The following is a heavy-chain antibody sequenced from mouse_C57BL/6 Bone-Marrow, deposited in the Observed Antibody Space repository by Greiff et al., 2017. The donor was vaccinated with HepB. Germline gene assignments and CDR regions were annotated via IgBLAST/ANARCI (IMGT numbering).Heavy chain of an antibody. CDR3: ARRYDYAWFAY. CDR1: GYTFTDYY. Sequence: EVQLQQSGPELVKPGASVKISCKASGYTFTDYYMNWVKQSHGKSLEWIGDSNPNNGGTSYKQKFKGKATLNVDTSSSTAYMELRSLTSDDSAVYYCARRYDYAWFAYWGQGTLVTVSA. CDR2: SNPNNGGT. D-gene: IGHD2-4*01. J-gene: IGHJ3*01. V-gene: IGHV1-26*01.